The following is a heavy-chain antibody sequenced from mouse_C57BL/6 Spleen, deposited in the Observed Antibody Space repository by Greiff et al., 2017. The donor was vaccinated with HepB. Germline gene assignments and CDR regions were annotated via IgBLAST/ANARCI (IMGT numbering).Heavy chain of an antibody. CDR3: ARSPYYYGSSGSYCDY. V-gene: IGHV1-18*01. Sequence: SGPELVKPGASVKIPCKASGYTFTDYNMDWVKQSHGKSLEWIGDINPNNGGTSYNQKFKGKATLTVDKSSSTAYMELSSLTAEDTAVNYCARSPYYYGSSGSYCDYWGQGTTLTVSS. J-gene: IGHJ2*01. D-gene: IGHD1-1*01. CDR2: INPNNGGT. CDR1: GYTFTDYN.